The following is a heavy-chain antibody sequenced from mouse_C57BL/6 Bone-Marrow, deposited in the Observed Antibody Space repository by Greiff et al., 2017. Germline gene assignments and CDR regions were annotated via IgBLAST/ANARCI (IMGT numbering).Heavy chain of an antibody. D-gene: IGHD3-2*02. CDR2: IYPSDSET. J-gene: IGHJ3*01. Sequence: QVQLQQSGAELVRPGSSVKLSCKASGYTFTSYWMQWVKQRPIQGLEWIGNIYPSDSETHYNQKFKDKATLTVDKSSSTAYMQLSSLTSEDSAVYYCARLGGTAQATTWFAYWGQGTLVTVSA. CDR3: ARLGGTAQATTWFAY. V-gene: IGHV1-52*01. CDR1: GYTFTSYW.